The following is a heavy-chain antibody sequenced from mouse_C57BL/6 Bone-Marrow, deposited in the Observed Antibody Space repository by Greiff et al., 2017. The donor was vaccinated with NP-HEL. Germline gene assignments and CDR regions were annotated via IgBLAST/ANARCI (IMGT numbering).Heavy chain of an antibody. V-gene: IGHV5-12*01. CDR1: GFTFSDYY. J-gene: IGHJ1*03. Sequence: EVKVEESGGGLVQPGGSLKLSCAASGFTFSDYYMYWVRQTPEKRLEWVAYISNGGGSTYYPDTVKGRFTISRDNAKNTLYLQMSRLKSEDTAMYYCARHYYGSSWYFDVWGTGTTVTVSS. D-gene: IGHD1-1*01. CDR2: ISNGGGST. CDR3: ARHYYGSSWYFDV.